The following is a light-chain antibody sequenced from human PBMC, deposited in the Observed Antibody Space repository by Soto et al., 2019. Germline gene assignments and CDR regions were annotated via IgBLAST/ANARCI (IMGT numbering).Light chain of an antibody. CDR3: HQYKSYPWT. Sequence: DIHMTHSPSTLSASVGDRVTITCRASESINSWLAWYQQKPGKAPKLLIYDASTLESGVPSRFSGSGSGTEFSLTISSLQPDDFASYYCHQYKSYPWTFGQGTKLDIK. CDR1: ESINSW. V-gene: IGKV1-5*01. CDR2: DAS. J-gene: IGKJ1*01.